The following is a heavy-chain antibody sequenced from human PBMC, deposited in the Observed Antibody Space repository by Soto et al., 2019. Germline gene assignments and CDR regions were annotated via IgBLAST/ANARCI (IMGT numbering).Heavy chain of an antibody. D-gene: IGHD4-17*01. Sequence: QLQLQESGPGLVKPSETLSLTCSVSGGSTSRSDYYWGWIRQLPGKGLEWIGTIYYSGSTSYNPSLKSRVTISVDTSKRQFFLRLRSVTAADTAVYYCASRTVTTTDDWFDPWGQGTLVTVSS. CDR2: IYYSGST. CDR3: ASRTVTTTDDWFDP. CDR1: GGSTSRSDYY. J-gene: IGHJ5*02. V-gene: IGHV4-39*01.